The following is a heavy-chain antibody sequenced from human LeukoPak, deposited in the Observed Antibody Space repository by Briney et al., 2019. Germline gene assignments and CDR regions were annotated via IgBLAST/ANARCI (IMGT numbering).Heavy chain of an antibody. J-gene: IGHJ5*02. D-gene: IGHD6-13*01. CDR2: IYYSGST. CDR3: ARLSGIAAAGMAP. CDR1: GGSISGYY. V-gene: IGHV4-59*01. Sequence: SETLSLTCTVSGGSISGYYWSWIRQPPGKGLEWIGYIYYSGSTNYNPSLKSRVTISVDTSKNQFSLKLSSVTAADTAVYYCARLSGIAAAGMAPWGQGTLVTVSS.